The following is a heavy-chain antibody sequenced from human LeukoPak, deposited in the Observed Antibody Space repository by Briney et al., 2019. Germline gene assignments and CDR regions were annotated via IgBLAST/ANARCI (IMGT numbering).Heavy chain of an antibody. CDR1: GFTFSTYS. D-gene: IGHD3-10*01. V-gene: IGHV3-21*01. Sequence: PGGSLRLSCAASGFTFSTYSMNWVRQAPGKGLEWVSSISSSSSFIYYADSVKGRFTISRDNAKNSLYLQMNSLRGEDTALYYCARDAGGAVPTALDYWGQGTLVTVSS. CDR3: ARDAGGAVPTALDY. CDR2: ISSSSSFI. J-gene: IGHJ4*02.